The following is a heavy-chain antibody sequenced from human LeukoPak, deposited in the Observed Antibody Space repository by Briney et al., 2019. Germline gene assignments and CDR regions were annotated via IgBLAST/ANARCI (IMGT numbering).Heavy chain of an antibody. Sequence: GGSLRLSCAASGFTFSSYAMSWVRQAPGKGLEWVSAISGSGGSTYSADSVKGRFTISRDNSKNTLYLQMNSLRAEDTAVYYCVLTTVTAGAFDIWGQGTMVTVSS. CDR3: VLTTVTAGAFDI. D-gene: IGHD4-17*01. CDR2: ISGSGGST. V-gene: IGHV3-23*01. J-gene: IGHJ3*02. CDR1: GFTFSSYA.